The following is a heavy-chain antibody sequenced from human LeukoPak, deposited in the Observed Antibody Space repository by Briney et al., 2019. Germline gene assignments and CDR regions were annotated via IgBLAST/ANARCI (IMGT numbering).Heavy chain of an antibody. D-gene: IGHD3-3*01. J-gene: IGHJ4*02. Sequence: PGGSLRLSCAASGFTFSNAWMSWVRQAPGKGLEWVGRIKSKTDSGTTDYAAPVKGRFTISRDDSKNTLYLQMNSLKTEDTAVYYCTTDRDDSYFDYWGQGTLVTVSS. CDR2: IKSKTDSGTT. CDR3: TTDRDDSYFDY. CDR1: GFTFSNAW. V-gene: IGHV3-15*01.